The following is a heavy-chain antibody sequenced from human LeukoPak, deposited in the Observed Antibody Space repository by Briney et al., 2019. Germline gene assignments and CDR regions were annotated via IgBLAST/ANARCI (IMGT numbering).Heavy chain of an antibody. CDR1: GYSISSGYY. D-gene: IGHD3-10*01. CDR2: IYHSGST. J-gene: IGHJ3*02. V-gene: IGHV4-38-2*02. Sequence: SETVSLTCTVSGYSISSGYYWGWIRQPPGKGLEWIGSIYHSGSTYYNPSLKSRVTISVDTSKNQFSLKLSSVTAADTAVYYCARVEYYYGSGTNAFDIWGQGTMVTVSS. CDR3: ARVEYYYGSGTNAFDI.